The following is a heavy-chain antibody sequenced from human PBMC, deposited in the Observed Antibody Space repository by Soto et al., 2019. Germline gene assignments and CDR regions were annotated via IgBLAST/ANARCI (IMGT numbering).Heavy chain of an antibody. D-gene: IGHD7-27*01. CDR3: ARPDLGKGKVFDV. J-gene: IGHJ3*01. V-gene: IGHV5-51*01. CDR2: IYPGDSDT. CDR1: GYTFTSYW. Sequence: PGESLKISCEAFGYTFTSYWIGWVRQMPGKGLEWMGIIYPGDSDTRYSPSFEGQVTVSADKSINTAYLQWRSLRASDPALYYCARPDLGKGKVFDVWRQGTMVTVSS.